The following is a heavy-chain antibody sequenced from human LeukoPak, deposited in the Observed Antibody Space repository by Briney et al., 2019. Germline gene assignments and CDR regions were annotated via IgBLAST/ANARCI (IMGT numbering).Heavy chain of an antibody. CDR1: GGSISSYY. V-gene: IGHV4-4*07. CDR2: IYTSGNT. Sequence: SETLSLTCTVSGGSISSYYWSWIRQPAGKGLEWIGRIYTSGNTNYNPSLKSRVTISVDTSKNQFSLKLSSVTAADTAVYYCARVPKSTESVFGHYYYYMDVWGKGTTVTVSS. J-gene: IGHJ6*03. CDR3: ARVPKSTESVFGHYYYYMDV. D-gene: IGHD1-1*01.